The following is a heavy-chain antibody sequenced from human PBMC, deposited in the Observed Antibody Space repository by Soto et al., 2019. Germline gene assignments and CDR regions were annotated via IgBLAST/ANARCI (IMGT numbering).Heavy chain of an antibody. CDR2: ISNSGIK. CDR1: GGSISNDGYF. CDR3: ARAGHIPDIVVVPAAIGWFDA. D-gene: IGHD2-2*01. V-gene: IGHV4-31*03. J-gene: IGHJ5*02. Sequence: PSETLSLTCTVSGGSISNDGYFWSWIRQHPGKGLEWIGYISNSGIKYCNPSLKSRVTISVDTSKNHFSLKLSSVTAADTAVYYCARAGHIPDIVVVPAAIGWFDAWGQGTLVTVYS.